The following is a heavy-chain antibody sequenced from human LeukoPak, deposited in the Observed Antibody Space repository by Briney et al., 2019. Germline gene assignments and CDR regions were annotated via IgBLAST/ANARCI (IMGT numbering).Heavy chain of an antibody. Sequence: SETLSLTCNVSGASISDYYWSWIRQSAGKGLEWIGRIYAAETDFNPSLKSRLTMSIDTSKNQFSLKLRSVTAADTAVYYCARAQKGYSYGYYFDYWGQGTLVTVSS. D-gene: IGHD5-18*01. V-gene: IGHV4-4*07. CDR2: IYAAET. CDR3: ARAQKGYSYGYYFDY. CDR1: GASISDYY. J-gene: IGHJ4*02.